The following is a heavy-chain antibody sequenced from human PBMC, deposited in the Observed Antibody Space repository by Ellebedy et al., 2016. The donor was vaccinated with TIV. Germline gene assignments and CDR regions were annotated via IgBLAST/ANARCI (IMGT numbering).Heavy chain of an antibody. D-gene: IGHD5-12*01. J-gene: IGHJ4*02. V-gene: IGHV4-34*01. Sequence: SETLSLXXAVYGGSFSGHYWNWIRQPPGKGLEWIGEINHSGNTNYNPSLRSRVSISADTSKKQFFLDLSSVTAADTAVYYCARHRKGSGYYGLYYFDYWGQGTLVTVSS. CDR2: INHSGNT. CDR3: ARHRKGSGYYGLYYFDY. CDR1: GGSFSGHY.